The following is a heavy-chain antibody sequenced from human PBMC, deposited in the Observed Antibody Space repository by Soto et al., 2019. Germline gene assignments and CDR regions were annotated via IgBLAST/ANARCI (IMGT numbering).Heavy chain of an antibody. D-gene: IGHD4-4*01. Sequence: EVQLVESGGGLVQPGGSLRLSCTASGFTFSDSWMTWVRQAPGKGLEWVARIKPDESEKKYADSVKGRFSISRDIAKNSMYLQMDSLRGEDTAVYYCVRGGSNYASWGQGNLVTVSS. CDR3: VRGGSNYAS. CDR2: IKPDESEK. CDR1: GFTFSDSW. J-gene: IGHJ5*02. V-gene: IGHV3-7*01.